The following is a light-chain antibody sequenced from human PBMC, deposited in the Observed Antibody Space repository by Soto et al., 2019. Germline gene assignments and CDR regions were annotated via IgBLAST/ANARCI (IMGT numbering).Light chain of an antibody. CDR3: MQSTQLPPT. CDR2: EVS. V-gene: IGKV2D-29*02. Sequence: DFVMTQTPLSLSVAPGQPASISCKSSQSLLHITGETFLFWYLQKPGQSPQLLIYEVSTRVSGVPDRFSGSGSGTDFTLEISRVETDDVGIYYCMQSTQLPPTFGQRTRLEIK. CDR1: QSLLHITGETF. J-gene: IGKJ5*01.